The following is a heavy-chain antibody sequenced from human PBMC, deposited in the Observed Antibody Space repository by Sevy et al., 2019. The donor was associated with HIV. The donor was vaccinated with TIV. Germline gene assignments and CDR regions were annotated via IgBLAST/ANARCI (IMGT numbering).Heavy chain of an antibody. D-gene: IGHD5-18*01. CDR1: GFTFKNAW. Sequence: GGSLRLSCTASGFTFKNAWMNWVRQAPGKGPEWVGRIASEIDGGTADYAAPVKGRFSLSRDDSQNIMYLQMSSLKTEDTAVYYCTTDQRPRYGYGPPSLWYFEYWGRGTLVTVSS. J-gene: IGHJ4*02. CDR3: TTDQRPRYGYGPPSLWYFEY. V-gene: IGHV3-15*04. CDR2: IASEIDGGTA.